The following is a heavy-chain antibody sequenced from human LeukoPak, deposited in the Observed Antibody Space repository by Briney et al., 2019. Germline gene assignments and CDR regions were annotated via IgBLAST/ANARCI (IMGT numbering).Heavy chain of an antibody. V-gene: IGHV3-33*01. D-gene: IGHD1-20*01. CDR2: IWYDGSNK. CDR1: GFTFTSSG. J-gene: IGHJ2*01. CDR3: ARAVFAGDLLTGYWYFDL. Sequence: GGFLRLSCAASGFTFTSSGFHWVRQAPGKGLEWVALIWYDGSNKYYADSVKGRFTISRDNSKNTVYLQMNSLRAEDTAVYYCARAVFAGDLLTGYWYFDLWGRGTLVTVSS.